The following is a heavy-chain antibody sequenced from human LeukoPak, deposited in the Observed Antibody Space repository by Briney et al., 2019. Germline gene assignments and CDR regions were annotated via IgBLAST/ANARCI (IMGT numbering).Heavy chain of an antibody. V-gene: IGHV3-7*03. CDR3: ATPLDYYDRSDSHQGGD. CDR1: GFTFSSYA. D-gene: IGHD3-22*01. Sequence: GGSLRLSCAASGFTFSSYAMTWVRQAPGKGLEWVANIKHDGSEKNYVDSVKGRFTISRDNAKNSLYLQMNSLRAEDTAVYYCATPLDYYDRSDSHQGGDWGQGTLVTVSS. J-gene: IGHJ4*02. CDR2: IKHDGSEK.